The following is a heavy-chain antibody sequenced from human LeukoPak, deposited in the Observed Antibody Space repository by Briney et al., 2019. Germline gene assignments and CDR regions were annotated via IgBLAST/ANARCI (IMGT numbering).Heavy chain of an antibody. J-gene: IGHJ5*02. Sequence: SETLSLTCTVSGGSISSYSWSWVRQPPGKGREWIGYIYYDGNTNYNPSLKSRVTMSVDTSKNQFSLKRTSVTAADTAVYFCARDHGTNWLNWFDPWGQGTLVTVSS. V-gene: IGHV4-59*01. D-gene: IGHD5-24*01. CDR2: IYYDGNT. CDR1: GGSISSYS. CDR3: ARDHGTNWLNWFDP.